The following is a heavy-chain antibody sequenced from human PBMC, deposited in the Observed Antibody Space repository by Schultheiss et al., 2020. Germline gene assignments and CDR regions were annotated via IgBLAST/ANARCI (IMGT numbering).Heavy chain of an antibody. V-gene: IGHV4-34*01. Sequence: SQTLSLTCAVYGGSFSGYYWSWIRQPPGKGLEWIGEINHSGSINYNPSLKSRVTISVDTSKNQFSLKLSSVTAADTAVYYCARALRVRFLEWSGKYGMDVWGQGTTVTVSS. J-gene: IGHJ6*02. CDR2: INHSGSI. D-gene: IGHD3-3*01. CDR1: GGSFSGYY. CDR3: ARALRVRFLEWSGKYGMDV.